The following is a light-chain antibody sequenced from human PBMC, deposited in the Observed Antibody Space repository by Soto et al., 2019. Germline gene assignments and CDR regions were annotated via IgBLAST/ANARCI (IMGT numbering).Light chain of an antibody. V-gene: IGLV2-23*01. CDR3: LSYVGATNYV. CDR2: EGI. CDR1: SSTVGGFNV. Sequence: QSALTQPASVSGSPGQSITMSCTGTSSTVGGFNVVSWYQQHPGKAPKVIIYEGIKRPSGVSNRFSGSNSGSTASLTISGLQAEDEADYYCLSYVGATNYVIGTAPKLTXL. J-gene: IGLJ1*01.